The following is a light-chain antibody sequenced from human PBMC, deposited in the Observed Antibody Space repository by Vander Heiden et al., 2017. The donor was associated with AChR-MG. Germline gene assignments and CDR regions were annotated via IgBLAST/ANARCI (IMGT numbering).Light chain of an antibody. Sequence: QSVLTQQPSVSEAPRQRVTISCSGSSSNIGNNAVNWYQQLPGKAPKLLIYYDDLLPSGVSDRFSGSKSGTSASLAISGLQSEDEADYYCAAWDDRLNGVVFGGGTKLTVL. CDR2: YDD. V-gene: IGLV1-36*01. CDR1: SSNIGNNA. CDR3: AAWDDRLNGVV. J-gene: IGLJ2*01.